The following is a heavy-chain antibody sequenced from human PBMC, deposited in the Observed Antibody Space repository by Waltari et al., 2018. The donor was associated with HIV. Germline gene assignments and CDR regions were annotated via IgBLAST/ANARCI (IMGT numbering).Heavy chain of an antibody. CDR3: ARQGCTSTSCQRRGGMDV. D-gene: IGHD2-2*01. CDR1: GGSIDYYY. J-gene: IGHJ6*02. CDR2: IYYSGST. V-gene: IGHV4-59*08. Sequence: QVQLQESGPGLVKPSETLSLICTVPGGSIDYYYWSWIRQPPGTGLEWIGYIYYSGSTNYNPSLKSRVTMSVDTSKNQFSLNLSSVTAADTAVYYCARQGCTSTSCQRRGGMDVWGQGTSVSVSS.